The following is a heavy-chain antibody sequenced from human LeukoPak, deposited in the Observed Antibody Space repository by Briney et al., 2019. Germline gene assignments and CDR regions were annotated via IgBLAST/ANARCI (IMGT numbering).Heavy chain of an antibody. CDR3: MRDRDWQFDY. D-gene: IGHD3-9*01. CDR1: GHTFTGYY. CDR2: INANSGGT. V-gene: IGHV1-2*02. J-gene: IGHJ4*02. Sequence: ASVKVSCKASGHTFTGYYFHWVRQAPGQGLEYMGWINANSGGTNYAQNLQGRVTMTRDTSISTVYMELSGLRSDDTAVCYSMRDRDWQFDYWGQGTLVTVSS.